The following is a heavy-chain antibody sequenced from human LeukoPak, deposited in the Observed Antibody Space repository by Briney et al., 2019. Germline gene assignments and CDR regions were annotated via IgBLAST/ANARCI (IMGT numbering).Heavy chain of an antibody. J-gene: IGHJ4*02. Sequence: GRSLRLSCAASGFTFSSYGMHWVRQAPGKGLEWVAVISYDGSNKYYADSVKGRFTISRDNSKNTLYLQINSLRPEDTAVYYCAKVVRWPDPDFDYWGQGTLVTVSS. V-gene: IGHV3-30*18. D-gene: IGHD3-10*01. CDR1: GFTFSSYG. CDR3: AKVVRWPDPDFDY. CDR2: ISYDGSNK.